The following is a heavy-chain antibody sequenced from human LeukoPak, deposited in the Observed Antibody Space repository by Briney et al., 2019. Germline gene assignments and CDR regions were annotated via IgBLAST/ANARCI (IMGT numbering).Heavy chain of an antibody. J-gene: IGHJ3*02. CDR1: GYRFTTDY. CDR2: IYPDDSET. Sequence: LGESLKISCKASGYRFTTDYIDWVRQMPGKGLEWMGIIYPDDSETNYSPSFQGQVSMSVDKSITTAYLQWSSLKASDTAIYYCARQAYGSHFDAFDIWGQGTMVTVSS. V-gene: IGHV5-51*01. CDR3: ARQAYGSHFDAFDI. D-gene: IGHD3-22*01.